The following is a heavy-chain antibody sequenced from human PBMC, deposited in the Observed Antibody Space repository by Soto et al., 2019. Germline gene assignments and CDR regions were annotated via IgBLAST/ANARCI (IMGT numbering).Heavy chain of an antibody. CDR2: TYYTGKT. V-gene: IGHV4-59*12. CDR3: AARSGRNYFGMDI. Sequence: SETLSLTCTVSGASTSAYYWNWTRQAPGKGPEWIGYTYYTGKTNYSPSLKGRVTISADRSKNQFSLQLTSVTAADTAMYYCAARSGRNYFGMDIWGQGTTVTVSS. D-gene: IGHD3-10*01. J-gene: IGHJ6*02. CDR1: GASTSAYY.